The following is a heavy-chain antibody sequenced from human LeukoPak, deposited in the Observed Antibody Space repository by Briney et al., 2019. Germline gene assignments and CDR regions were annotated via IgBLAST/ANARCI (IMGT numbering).Heavy chain of an antibody. D-gene: IGHD3-10*01. CDR2: IYYSGST. CDR3: ARVAYYYGSGSYWGPDLYYFDY. Sequence: SETLSLTCTVSGGSISHYFWSWIRQPPGKALEWIGYIYYSGSTNYNPSLKSRVTISVDPSKNQFSLKLSSVTAADTAVYYCARVAYYYGSGSYWGPDLYYFDYWGQGTLVTVSS. CDR1: GGSISHYF. V-gene: IGHV4-59*01. J-gene: IGHJ4*02.